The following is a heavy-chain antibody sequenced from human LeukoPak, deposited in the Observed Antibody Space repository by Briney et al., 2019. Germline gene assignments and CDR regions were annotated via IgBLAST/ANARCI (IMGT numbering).Heavy chain of an antibody. CDR1: GFTFSNAW. Sequence: GSLRLSCAASGFTFSNAWMSWVRQAPGKGLEWVGRIKSKTDGGTTDYAAPVKGRFTISRDDSKNTLYLQMNSRKTEDTVVYYCTTVSLVATIDYWGQGTLVTVSS. CDR2: IKSKTDGGTT. V-gene: IGHV3-15*01. CDR3: TTVSLVATIDY. D-gene: IGHD5-12*01. J-gene: IGHJ4*02.